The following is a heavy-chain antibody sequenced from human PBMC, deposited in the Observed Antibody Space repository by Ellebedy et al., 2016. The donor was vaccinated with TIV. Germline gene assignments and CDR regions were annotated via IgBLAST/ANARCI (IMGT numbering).Heavy chain of an antibody. CDR3: ARRGSYGDYAVQVNSWFDP. V-gene: IGHV3-7*01. CDR2: IYQDGSMK. D-gene: IGHD4-17*01. Sequence: PGGSLRLSCAVSGFSFRSYWMAWVRQAPGKGLEWVANIYQDGSMKYYADSVKGRFTISRDNAKNSLYLHMNSLRAEDTAVYYCARRGSYGDYAVQVNSWFDPWGQGTLVTVSS. CDR1: GFSFRSYW. J-gene: IGHJ5*02.